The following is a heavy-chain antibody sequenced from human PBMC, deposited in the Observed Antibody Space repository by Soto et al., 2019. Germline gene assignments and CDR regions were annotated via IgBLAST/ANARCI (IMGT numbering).Heavy chain of an antibody. CDR1: GASITSSY. CDR2: IYYTGDT. CDR3: ARVPDY. Sequence: SETLSLTCTVSGASITSSYWSWIRPPPGQGLESIGYIYYTGDTNSNPSLKSRVTISIDTSKNQFSLKLSSVTAADTAVYYCARVPDYWGQGILVTVS. V-gene: IGHV4-59*12. J-gene: IGHJ4*02. D-gene: IGHD2-2*01.